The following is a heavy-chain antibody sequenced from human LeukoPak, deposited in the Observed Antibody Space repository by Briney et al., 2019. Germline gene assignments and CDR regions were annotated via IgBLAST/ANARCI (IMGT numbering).Heavy chain of an antibody. Sequence: SETLSLTCTVSGGSISSYYWSWIRQPAGKGLEWIGRIYSSGSTNYNPSLKSRVTMSVDTSKNQFSLKLSSVTAADTAVYYCAREVYSSGWYTSNYFDYWGQGALVTVSS. J-gene: IGHJ4*02. D-gene: IGHD6-19*01. CDR3: AREVYSSGWYTSNYFDY. CDR1: GGSISSYY. CDR2: IYSSGST. V-gene: IGHV4-4*07.